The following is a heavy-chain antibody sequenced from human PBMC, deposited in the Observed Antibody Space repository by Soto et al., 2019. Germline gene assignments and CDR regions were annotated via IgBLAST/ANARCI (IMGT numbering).Heavy chain of an antibody. CDR3: ARDRDSSGYIYY. V-gene: IGHV3-33*01. CDR2: IWYDGSNK. D-gene: IGHD3-22*01. Sequence: GSLRLSCSASGFTFSSYGMHWVRQAPGKGLEWVAVIWYDGSNKYYADSVKGRFTISRDNSKNTLYLQMNSLRAEDTAVYYCARDRDSSGYIYYWGHGTLVTVSS. CDR1: GFTFSSYG. J-gene: IGHJ4*01.